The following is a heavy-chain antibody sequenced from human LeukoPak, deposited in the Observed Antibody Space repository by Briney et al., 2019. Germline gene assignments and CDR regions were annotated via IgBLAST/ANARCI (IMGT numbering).Heavy chain of an antibody. D-gene: IGHD3-22*01. CDR3: AANYYDSRDY. V-gene: IGHV4-31*03. J-gene: IGHJ4*02. Sequence: PSETLSLTCTVSGVSISSGGYYWSWIRQHPGKGLEWIGYIYYSGGTYYNPSLKSRVTISVDTSKNQFSLKLSSVTAADTAVYYCAANYYDSRDYWGQGTLVTVSS. CDR2: IYYSGGT. CDR1: GVSISSGGYY.